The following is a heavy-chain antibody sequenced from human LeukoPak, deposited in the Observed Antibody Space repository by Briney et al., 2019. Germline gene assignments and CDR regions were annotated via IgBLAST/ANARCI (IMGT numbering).Heavy chain of an antibody. CDR3: ARRASTDAFDI. Sequence: GESLKISCKGSGYSFTSYWIGWVRQMPGKGLEWKGIIYPDDSDTRYSPSFQGQVTISADKSISTAYLQWSSLKASDTAMYYCARRASTDAFDIWGQGTMVTVSS. D-gene: IGHD5/OR15-5a*01. V-gene: IGHV5-51*01. CDR1: GYSFTSYW. J-gene: IGHJ3*02. CDR2: IYPDDSDT.